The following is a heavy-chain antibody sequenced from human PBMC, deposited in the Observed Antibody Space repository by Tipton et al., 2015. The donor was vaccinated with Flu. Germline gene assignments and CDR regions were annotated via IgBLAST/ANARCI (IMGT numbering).Heavy chain of an antibody. Sequence: SLRLSCAASGFTFSTYAMSWVRQAPGKGLEWVSTINGRGIITYYADSVKGRFTISRDNSKNTLYLQMNRLRAEDTAVYYCAKHDYGNYRPFDYWGQGTPVTVSA. D-gene: IGHD4-11*01. CDR3: AKHDYGNYRPFDY. V-gene: IGHV3-23*01. CDR1: GFTFSTYA. CDR2: INGRGIIT. J-gene: IGHJ4*02.